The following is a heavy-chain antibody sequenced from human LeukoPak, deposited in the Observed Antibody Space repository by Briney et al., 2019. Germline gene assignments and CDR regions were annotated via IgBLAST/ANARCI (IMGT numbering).Heavy chain of an antibody. D-gene: IGHD6-19*01. J-gene: IGHJ4*02. CDR3: ARDRESSGWSFDY. V-gene: IGHV3-48*01. CDR2: ISSSSSTI. CDR1: GFTFSSYS. Sequence: GGSLRLSCAASGFTFSSYSMNWVRQAPGKGLEWVSYISSSSSTIYYADSVKGRFTISRDNTKNSLYLQMNSLRAEDTAVYYCARDRESSGWSFDYWGQGTLVTVSS.